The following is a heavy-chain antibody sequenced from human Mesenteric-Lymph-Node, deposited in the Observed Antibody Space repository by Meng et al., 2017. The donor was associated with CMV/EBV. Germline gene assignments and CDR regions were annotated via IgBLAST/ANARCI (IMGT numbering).Heavy chain of an antibody. J-gene: IGHJ2*01. CDR3: ARAFYYDSSGYNWYFDL. CDR2: MNPNSGNT. CDR1: GYTFTSYD. Sequence: ASVKVSCKASGYTFTSYDINWVRQATGQGLEWMGWMNPNSGNTGYAQKFQGRVTMTRNTSISTAYMELSSLRSEDTAVYYCARAFYYDSSGYNWYFDLWGRGTLVTVSS. V-gene: IGHV1-8*01. D-gene: IGHD3-22*01.